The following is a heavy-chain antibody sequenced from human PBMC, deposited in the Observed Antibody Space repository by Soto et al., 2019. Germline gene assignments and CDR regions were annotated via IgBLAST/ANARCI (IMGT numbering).Heavy chain of an antibody. CDR1: GYTFTSYA. V-gene: IGHV1-69*13. CDR3: AILEQLVPN. J-gene: IGHJ4*02. CDR2: FIPKDGAA. Sequence: GASVKVSCKTSGYTFTSYAISWVRQAPGQGLEWMGGFIPKDGAANYAQKFQGRVTMTEDASTDTTYMELSSLKSEDTAVYYCAILEQLVPNWGQGTLVTVSS. D-gene: IGHD6-6*01.